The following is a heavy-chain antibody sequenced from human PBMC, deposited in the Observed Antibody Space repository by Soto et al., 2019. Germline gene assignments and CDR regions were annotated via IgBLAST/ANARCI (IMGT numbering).Heavy chain of an antibody. J-gene: IGHJ5*02. CDR2: IAAGGDST. CDR1: GFTFSNYV. V-gene: IGHV3-23*01. Sequence: GGSLRLSCAASGFTFSNYVMSWVRQPPGKGLEWVSGIAAGGDSTHYADSVQGRFTISRDNSKNTLYLQMNSLRAEDTAVYYCAKETYCSGVTCYPQSEFDPWGQGTLVTVSS. D-gene: IGHD2-15*01. CDR3: AKETYCSGVTCYPQSEFDP.